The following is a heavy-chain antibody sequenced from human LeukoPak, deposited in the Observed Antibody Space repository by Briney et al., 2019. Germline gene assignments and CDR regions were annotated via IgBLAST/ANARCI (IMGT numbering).Heavy chain of an antibody. CDR3: AGSSGYSSGWRVDY. Sequence: SETLSLICTVSGGSISPYYWSWIRQVPGKGLEWLGYFLYSGSANYNPSLKSRVTISVDTSKNQFSLKLSSVTAADTAVYYCAGSSGYSSGWRVDYWGQGTLVTVSS. V-gene: IGHV4-59*04. CDR2: FLYSGSA. J-gene: IGHJ4*02. CDR1: GGSISPYY. D-gene: IGHD6-19*01.